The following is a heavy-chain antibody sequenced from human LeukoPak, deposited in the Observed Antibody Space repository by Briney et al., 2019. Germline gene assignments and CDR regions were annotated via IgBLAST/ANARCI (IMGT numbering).Heavy chain of an antibody. V-gene: IGHV4-59*01. CDR1: GGSISSYY. CDR3: ARVGSSGWSNWFDP. CDR2: IYYSGST. J-gene: IGHJ5*02. D-gene: IGHD6-19*01. Sequence: PSETLSLTCTVSGGSISSYYWNWIRQPPGKGLEWIAYIYYSGSTKYNPSLKSRVTISVDRSKNQFSLKVRSVTAADTAVYYCARVGSSGWSNWFDPWGQGTLVTVSS.